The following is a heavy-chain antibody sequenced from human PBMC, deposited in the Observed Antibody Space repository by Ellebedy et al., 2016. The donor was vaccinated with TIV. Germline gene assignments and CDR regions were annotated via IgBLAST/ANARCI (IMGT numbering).Heavy chain of an antibody. CDR3: AKEGQYHITPNC. CDR2: LSGSGDTT. D-gene: IGHD4-23*01. CDR1: GFTFDDYT. V-gene: IGHV3-23*01. Sequence: GESLKISCAASGFTFDDYTMEWVRQTPGKGLEWVSTLSGSGDTTYYADSVKGRFTISRDNSKNEMFLQMSSLRAEDTAVYYCAKEGQYHITPNCWGQGTLVTVSP. J-gene: IGHJ4*02.